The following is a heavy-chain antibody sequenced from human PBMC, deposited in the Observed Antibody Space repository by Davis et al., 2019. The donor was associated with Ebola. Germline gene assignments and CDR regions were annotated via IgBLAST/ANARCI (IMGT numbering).Heavy chain of an antibody. CDR3: ARVIPLVDDFWSGYYGREGYYYGMDV. Sequence: GESLKISCAASGFTFSSYWMSWVRQAPGKGLEWVSVIYSGGSTYYADSVKGRFTISRHNSKNTLYLQMNSLRAEDTAVYYCARVIPLVDDFWSGYYGREGYYYGMDVWGQGTTVTVSS. J-gene: IGHJ6*02. CDR2: IYSGGST. V-gene: IGHV3-53*04. D-gene: IGHD3-3*01. CDR1: GFTFSSYW.